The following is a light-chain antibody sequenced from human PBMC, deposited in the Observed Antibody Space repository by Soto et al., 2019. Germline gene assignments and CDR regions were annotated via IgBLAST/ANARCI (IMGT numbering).Light chain of an antibody. CDR1: QSIRRW. CDR3: QEYKGDSIT. Sequence: DIQMTHSPSSLSASVGDSVSITCRASQSIRRWLAWYQQKPGKAPKLLIYEASSLNSGVPSRFSGSGSGTEFTLTISSLQPDDSATYYCQEYKGDSITFGQGTRLEIK. J-gene: IGKJ5*01. CDR2: EAS. V-gene: IGKV1-5*03.